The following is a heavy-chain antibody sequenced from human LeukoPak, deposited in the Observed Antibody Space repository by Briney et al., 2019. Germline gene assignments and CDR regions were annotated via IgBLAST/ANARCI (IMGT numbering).Heavy chain of an antibody. V-gene: IGHV1-18*01. J-gene: IGHJ4*02. D-gene: IGHD6-19*01. CDR2: ISTYNGDT. Sequence: ASVKVSCKASGYTFTNYGINWARQAPGQGLEWMGWISTYNGDTNYAQKVQGRVTMTTDTSTSTAYMELRSLRSDDTAVYYCARDGYSSGWYYFDYWGQGTLVTVSS. CDR3: ARDGYSSGWYYFDY. CDR1: GYTFTNYG.